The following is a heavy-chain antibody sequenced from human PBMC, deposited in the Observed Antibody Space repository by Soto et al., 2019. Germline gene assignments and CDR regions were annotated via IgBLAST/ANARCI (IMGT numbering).Heavy chain of an antibody. CDR1: GFTFSSYA. CDR2: ISGSGGST. J-gene: IGHJ4*02. Sequence: GGSPRLSCAASGFTFSSYAMSWVRQAPGKGLEWVSAISGSGGSTYYADSVKGRFTISRDNSKNTLYLQMNSLRAEDTAVYYCAKAPEYYDFWSAMVWGQGTLVTVSS. V-gene: IGHV3-23*01. D-gene: IGHD3-3*01. CDR3: AKAPEYYDFWSAMV.